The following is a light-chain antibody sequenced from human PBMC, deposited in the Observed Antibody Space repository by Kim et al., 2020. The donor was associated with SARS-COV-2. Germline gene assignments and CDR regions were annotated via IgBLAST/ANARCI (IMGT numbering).Light chain of an antibody. CDR1: QGISHY. V-gene: IGKV1-27*01. CDR3: QKYDTPPWT. J-gene: IGKJ1*01. Sequence: APVGDRVTITCRASQGISHYLAWYQQKPGKVPKLLIHAASTLQSGVPYRFSGSGSGTDFTLTITSLQPEDVATYYCQKYDTPPWTFGQGTKVDIK. CDR2: AAS.